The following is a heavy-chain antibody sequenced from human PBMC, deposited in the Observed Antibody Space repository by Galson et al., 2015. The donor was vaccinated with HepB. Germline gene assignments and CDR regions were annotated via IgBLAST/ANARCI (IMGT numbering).Heavy chain of an antibody. CDR1: GYTFTSYA. J-gene: IGHJ4*02. V-gene: IGHV1-3*01. CDR3: AKASFHYGSGSYYTIDY. CDR2: INAGNGNT. Sequence: SVKVSCKASGYTFTSYAMHWVRQAPGQRLEWMGWINAGNGNTKYSQKFQGRVTITRDTSASTAYMELSSLRSEDTAVYYCAKASFHYGSGSYYTIDYWGQGTLVTVSS. D-gene: IGHD3-10*01.